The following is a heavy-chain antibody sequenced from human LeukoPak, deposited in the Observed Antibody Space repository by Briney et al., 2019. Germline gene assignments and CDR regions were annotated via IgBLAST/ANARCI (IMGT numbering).Heavy chain of an antibody. CDR1: GGSISSSSYY. Sequence: SQTLSLTCTVSGGSISSSSYYWGWIRQPPGKGLEWIGSIYYSGSTYYNPSLKSRVTISVDTSKNQFSLKLSSVTAADTAVYYCARVGIAARGANWFDPWGQGTLVTVSS. CDR3: ARVGIAARGANWFDP. V-gene: IGHV4-39*01. D-gene: IGHD6-6*01. CDR2: IYYSGST. J-gene: IGHJ5*02.